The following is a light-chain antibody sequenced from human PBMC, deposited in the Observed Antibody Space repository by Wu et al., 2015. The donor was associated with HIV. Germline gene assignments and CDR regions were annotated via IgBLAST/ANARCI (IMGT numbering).Light chain of an antibody. CDR3: QQYNSYPYT. CDR1: QSISSS. CDR2: RAS. V-gene: IGKV1-5*03. Sequence: DIQMTQSPSTLSASVGDRVTITCRASQSISSSLAWYQFKPGTAPKLLIQRASSLETGVPSTFSGAKSGTEFTLTISSLQLDDFASYYCQQYNSYPYTFGQGTKLEIK. J-gene: IGKJ2*01.